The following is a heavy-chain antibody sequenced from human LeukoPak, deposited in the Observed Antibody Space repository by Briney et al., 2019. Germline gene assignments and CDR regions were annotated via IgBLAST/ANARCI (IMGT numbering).Heavy chain of an antibody. V-gene: IGHV3-33*08. CDR3: ARDLISWNGLYYYYYGMDV. CDR1: GFTFSSYA. J-gene: IGHJ6*02. CDR2: IWYDGSNK. Sequence: GGSLRLSCAASGFTFSSYAMHWVRQAPGKGLEWVAVIWYDGSNKYYADSVKGRFTISRDNSKNTLYLQMNSLRAEDTAVYYCARDLISWNGLYYYYYGMDVWGQGTTVTVSS. D-gene: IGHD1-1*01.